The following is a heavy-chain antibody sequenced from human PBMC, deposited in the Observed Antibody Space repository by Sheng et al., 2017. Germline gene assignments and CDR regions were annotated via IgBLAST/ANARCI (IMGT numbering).Heavy chain of an antibody. CDR3: ARVTAAAGPDYYYYYMDV. CDR1: GFTFSSYS. Sequence: EVQLVESGGGLVKPGGSLRLSCAASGFTFSSYSMNWVRQAPGKGLEWVSSISSSSSYIYYADSVKGRFTISRDNAKNSLYLQMNSLRAEDTAVYYCARVTAAAGPDYYYYYMDVWGKGTTVTVSS. V-gene: IGHV3-21*01. D-gene: IGHD6-13*01. J-gene: IGHJ6*03. CDR2: ISSSSSYI.